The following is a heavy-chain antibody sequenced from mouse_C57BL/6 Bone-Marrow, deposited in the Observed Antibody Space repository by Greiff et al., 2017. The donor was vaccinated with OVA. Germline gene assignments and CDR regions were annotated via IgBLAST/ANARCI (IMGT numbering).Heavy chain of an antibody. V-gene: IGHV5-4*01. Sequence: EVQVVESGGGLVKPGGSLKLSCAASGFTFSSYAMSWVRQTPEKRLEWVATISDGGSYTYYPDNVKGRFTISRDNAKNNLYLQMSHLKSEDTAMYYCARDRDYGSRGYAMDYWGQGTSVTVSS. CDR3: ARDRDYGSRGYAMDY. CDR1: GFTFSSYA. D-gene: IGHD1-1*01. CDR2: ISDGGSYT. J-gene: IGHJ4*01.